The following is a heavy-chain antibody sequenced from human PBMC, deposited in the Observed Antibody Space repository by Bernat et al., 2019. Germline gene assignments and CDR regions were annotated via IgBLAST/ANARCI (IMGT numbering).Heavy chain of an antibody. Sequence: QLQLQESGPGLVKPSETLSLTCTVSGGSISSSSYYWGWIRQPPGKGLEWIGSIYYSGSTYYNPSLKSRVTISVDTSKNQFSLKLSSVTAADTAVYYWARTSQQLARSARGGFDPWGQGTLVTVSS. V-gene: IGHV4-39*01. D-gene: IGHD6-13*01. CDR2: IYYSGST. CDR3: ARTSQQLARSARGGFDP. CDR1: GGSISSSSYY. J-gene: IGHJ5*02.